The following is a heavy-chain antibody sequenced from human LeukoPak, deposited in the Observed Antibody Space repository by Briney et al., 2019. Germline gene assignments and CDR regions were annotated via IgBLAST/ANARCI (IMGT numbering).Heavy chain of an antibody. V-gene: IGHV3-21*01. D-gene: IGHD1-26*01. CDR2: ISRSSSYI. CDR1: GFTFSTYN. CDR3: ARVSRGKWELLGAHDY. J-gene: IGHJ4*02. Sequence: GGSLRLSCAASGFTFSTYNMNWVRQAPGKGLEWVSSISRSSSYIYYADSVKGRFTISRDNAKNSLYLQMNSLRAEDTAVYYCARVSRGKWELLGAHDYWGQGTLVTVSS.